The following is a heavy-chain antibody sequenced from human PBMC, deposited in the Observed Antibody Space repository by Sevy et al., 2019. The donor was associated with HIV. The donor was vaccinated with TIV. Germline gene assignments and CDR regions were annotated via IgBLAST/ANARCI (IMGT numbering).Heavy chain of an antibody. CDR2: IRYDGNEK. V-gene: IGHV3-30*02. Sequence: GESLKISCAASGFIFSSYGMHWVRQAPGKGLDWVAFIRYDGNEKYFADSVRGRFTISRDNSKNTLYLQMNKLRSEDTAMYYCARGQGLDYWGQGTLVTVSS. J-gene: IGHJ4*02. CDR1: GFIFSSYG. CDR3: ARGQGLDY.